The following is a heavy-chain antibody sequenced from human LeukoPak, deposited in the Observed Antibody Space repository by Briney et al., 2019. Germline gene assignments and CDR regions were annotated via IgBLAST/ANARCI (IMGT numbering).Heavy chain of an antibody. V-gene: IGHV1-18*01. CDR2: ISAYNGNT. J-gene: IGHJ4*02. CDR3: ASSRVYYDSSGPFDY. CDR1: GYTFTSYG. D-gene: IGHD3-22*01. Sequence: GASVKVSCKASGYTFTSYGISWVRQAPGQGLEWMGWISAYNGNTNYAQKLQGGVTMTTDTSTSTAYMELRSLRSDDTAVYYCASSRVYYDSSGPFDYWGQGTLVTVSS.